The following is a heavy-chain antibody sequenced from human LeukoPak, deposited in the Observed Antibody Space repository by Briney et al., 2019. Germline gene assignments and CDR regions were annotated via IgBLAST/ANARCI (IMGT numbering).Heavy chain of an antibody. CDR1: GGSFSGYY. CDR2: INHSGST. D-gene: IGHD3-9*01. J-gene: IGHJ4*02. V-gene: IGHV4-34*01. Sequence: SETLSLTCAVYGGSFSGYYWSWIRQPPGKGLEWIGEINHSGSTNYNPSLKSRVTISVDTSKNQFSLKLSSVTAADTAVYYCARGTQLRYFDYWGQGTLVTVSS. CDR3: ARGTQLRYFDY.